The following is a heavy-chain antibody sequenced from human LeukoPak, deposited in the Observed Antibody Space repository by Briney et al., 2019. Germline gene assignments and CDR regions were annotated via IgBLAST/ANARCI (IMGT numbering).Heavy chain of an antibody. V-gene: IGHV3-23*01. CDR2: ISGSGGST. CDR3: AKVITAGWQKDDLDI. D-gene: IGHD5-18*01. Sequence: TGGSLRLSCAASGFTFSSNAMNWVRQAPGKGLEWVSAISGSGGSTYYADSVKGRFTISRDNSKNTLYLQMNNLGAEDTALYYCAKVITAGWQKDDLDIWGRGTMATVSS. J-gene: IGHJ3*02. CDR1: GFTFSSNA.